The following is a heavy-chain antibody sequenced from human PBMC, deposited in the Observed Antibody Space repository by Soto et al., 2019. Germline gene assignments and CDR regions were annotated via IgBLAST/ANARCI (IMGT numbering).Heavy chain of an antibody. D-gene: IGHD1-1*01. CDR2: IIPIFGTA. CDR3: ARVTGTTRGYFDY. J-gene: IGHJ4*02. Sequence: SLKVSCTASGGTFSSYAISCVRQAPGQGLEWMGVIIPIFGTANYAQKFQGRVTITADESTSTAYMELSSLRSEDTAVYYCARVTGTTRGYFDYWGQGTLVTVS. CDR1: GGTFSSYA. V-gene: IGHV1-69*13.